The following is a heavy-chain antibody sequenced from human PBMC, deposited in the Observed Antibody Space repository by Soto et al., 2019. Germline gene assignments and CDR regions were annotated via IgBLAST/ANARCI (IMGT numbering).Heavy chain of an antibody. J-gene: IGHJ4*02. CDR2: ITWNSGMI. CDR1: GFTFDDYA. V-gene: IGHV3-9*01. CDR3: AKEVGYCSGGTCSYFGY. D-gene: IGHD2-15*01. Sequence: EVQLVESGGGLVQPGRSLRLSCAASGFTFDDYAMHWVRQAPGKGLEWVSGITWNSGMIFYADSVKGRFTISRDNAKNSLYLQMNSLRTEDTALYYCAKEVGYCSGGTCSYFGYWGQGTLVTVSS.